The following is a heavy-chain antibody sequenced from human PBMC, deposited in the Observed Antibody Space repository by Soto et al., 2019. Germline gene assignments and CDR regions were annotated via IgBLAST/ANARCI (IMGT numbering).Heavy chain of an antibody. CDR1: GGSISSYY. D-gene: IGHD6-13*01. CDR3: ARGEGIAAAGTRFDP. Sequence: SETLSLTCTVSGGSISSYYWSWIRQPPGKGLEWIGYIYYSGSTNYNPSLKSRVTISVDTSKNQFSLKLSSVTAADTAVYYCARGEGIAAAGTRFDPWGQGTLVTVSS. J-gene: IGHJ5*02. CDR2: IYYSGST. V-gene: IGHV4-59*01.